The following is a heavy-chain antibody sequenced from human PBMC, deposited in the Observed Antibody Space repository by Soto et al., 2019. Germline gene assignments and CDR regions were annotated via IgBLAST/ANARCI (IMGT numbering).Heavy chain of an antibody. CDR2: IIPILGIA. J-gene: IGHJ6*02. CDR3: ARDGVLLWFGENYYYYGMDV. D-gene: IGHD3-10*01. CDR1: GGTFSSYT. V-gene: IGHV1-69*08. Sequence: QVQLVQSGAEVKKPGSSVKVSCKASGGTFSSYTISWVRQAPGQGLEWMGRIIPILGIANYAQKFQGRVTITADKSXXTXYXVLSSLRSEDTAVYYCARDGVLLWFGENYYYYGMDVWGQGTTVTVSS.